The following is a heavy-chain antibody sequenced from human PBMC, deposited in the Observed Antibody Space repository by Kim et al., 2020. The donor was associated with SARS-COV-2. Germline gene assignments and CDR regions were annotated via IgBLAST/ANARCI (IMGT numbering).Heavy chain of an antibody. D-gene: IGHD2-2*01. Sequence: SETLSLTCTVSGDSINSRYYWAWIRQTPGRGLEWIGSIYYDGSTYYNPSLSSRITISVDTSKNEFSLKLSSVTAADTAVYYCASLFRTSWCFNFWGHGTLVTVSS. J-gene: IGHJ4*01. CDR2: IYYDGST. V-gene: IGHV4-39*01. CDR3: ASLFRTSWCFNF. CDR1: GDSINSRYY.